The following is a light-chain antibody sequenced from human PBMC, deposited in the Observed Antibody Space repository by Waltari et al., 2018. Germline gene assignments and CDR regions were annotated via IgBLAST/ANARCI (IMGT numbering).Light chain of an antibody. Sequence: DIQMTQSPSSLSASVGDRVTITRRASQDIANYVSWYQHAPGKAPKLLIYGASSLQSGVPSRFSGSGSGTDFTLTINSLQPEDFATYYCQQSLSSPYLSFGGGTKVETK. J-gene: IGKJ4*01. CDR1: QDIANY. V-gene: IGKV1-39*01. CDR3: QQSLSSPYLS. CDR2: GAS.